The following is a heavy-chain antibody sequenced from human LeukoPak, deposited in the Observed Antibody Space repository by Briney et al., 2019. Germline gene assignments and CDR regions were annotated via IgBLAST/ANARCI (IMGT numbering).Heavy chain of an antibody. D-gene: IGHD2-2*03. CDR3: ARGGFWHAFDI. CDR1: GYTFSNYW. Sequence: GGSLRLSCAASGYTFSNYWRNWVRQAPGKGLEWVANIKEDGSEINYVDSMKGRLTISRDNAKKSLYLQMNSLRVEDTAVYYCARGGFWHAFDIWAQGTTVTVSS. V-gene: IGHV3-7*01. CDR2: IKEDGSEI. J-gene: IGHJ3*02.